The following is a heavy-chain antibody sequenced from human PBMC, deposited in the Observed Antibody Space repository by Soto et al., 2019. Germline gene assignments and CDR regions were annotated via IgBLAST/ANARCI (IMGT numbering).Heavy chain of an antibody. V-gene: IGHV1-69*06. CDR1: GGTFSSNA. CDR3: AVTVTGSRSPLAH. Sequence: QVQLVQSGAEVKKPGSSVKVSCKASGGTFSSNAISWVRQAPGQGLEWMGGIIPIYASPNYAQNFQGRVTVTADKATSTAYLGLIRLKFADSSIYSCAVTVTGSRSPLAHWGRGSLVIVSS. J-gene: IGHJ4*02. CDR2: IIPIYASP. D-gene: IGHD3-9*01.